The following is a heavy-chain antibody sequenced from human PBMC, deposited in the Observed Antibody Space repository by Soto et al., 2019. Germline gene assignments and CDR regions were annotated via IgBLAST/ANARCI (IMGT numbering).Heavy chain of an antibody. CDR3: ARDPTYGGNSDWFDP. V-gene: IGHV1-69*06. CDR1: GGTFRSYA. CDR2: IIPIFGTA. D-gene: IGHD4-17*01. J-gene: IGHJ5*02. Sequence: QVQLVQSGAEVKKPGSSVKVSCKASGGTFRSYAISWVRQAPGQGLEWMGGIIPIFGTANYAQKFQGRVTITADKSTSTAYMELSSLRSEDTAVYYCARDPTYGGNSDWFDPWGQGTLVTVSS.